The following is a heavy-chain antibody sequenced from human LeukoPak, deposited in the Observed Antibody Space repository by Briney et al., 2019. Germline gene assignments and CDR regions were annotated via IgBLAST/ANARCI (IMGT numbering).Heavy chain of an antibody. CDR2: LSNSGST. V-gene: IGHV4-59*01. Sequence: SETLSLTCSVSGGSISSFYWNWIQQPPGKGLEWIGYLSNSGSTNYNPSLKSRLTISVDTSKNHLSLRLSSVTAADTAVYYCARGNYDDSYAYGGDFDSWGQGTLVTVSS. CDR1: GGSISSFY. CDR3: ARGNYDDSYAYGGDFDS. J-gene: IGHJ4*02. D-gene: IGHD3-16*01.